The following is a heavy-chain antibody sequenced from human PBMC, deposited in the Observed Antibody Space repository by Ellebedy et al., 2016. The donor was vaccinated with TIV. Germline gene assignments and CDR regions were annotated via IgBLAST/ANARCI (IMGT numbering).Heavy chain of an antibody. V-gene: IGHV1-18*01. CDR2: ISAHNGNT. CDR1: GYTFTSSG. CDR3: ARDPIVGATRCFDY. J-gene: IGHJ4*02. Sequence: AASVKVSCKASGYTFTSSGISWVRQAPGQGLEWMGWISAHNGNTNYAQKLQGRVTMTSDTSTSTAYMELRSLRSDDTAVYYCARDPIVGATRCFDYWGQGTLVTVSS. D-gene: IGHD1-26*01.